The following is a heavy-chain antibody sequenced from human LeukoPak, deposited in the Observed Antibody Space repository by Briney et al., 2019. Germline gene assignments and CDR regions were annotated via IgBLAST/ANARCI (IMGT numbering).Heavy chain of an antibody. CDR3: ARVGYDSSGYGSDY. CDR2: ISSSSYI. V-gene: IGHV3-21*01. J-gene: IGHJ4*02. Sequence: GGSLRLSCAASGFTFSSYSMNWVRQAPGKGLEWVSSISSSSYIYYADSLKGRFTISRDNAKNSLYLQMNSLRAEDTAVYYCARVGYDSSGYGSDYWGQGTLVTVSS. CDR1: GFTFSSYS. D-gene: IGHD3-22*01.